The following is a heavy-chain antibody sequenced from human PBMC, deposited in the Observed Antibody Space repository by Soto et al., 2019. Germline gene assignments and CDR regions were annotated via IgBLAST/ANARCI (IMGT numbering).Heavy chain of an antibody. CDR3: ARADYGGDYFDY. Sequence: QVQLVESGGGVVQPGRSLRLSCAASGFTFSSYAMHWVRQAPGKGLEWVAVISYDGSNKYYADSVKGRFTIARDSSKNTLYVQMNSLRAEDTAVYYCARADYGGDYFDYWGHGTLVTVSS. V-gene: IGHV3-30-3*01. CDR2: ISYDGSNK. CDR1: GFTFSSYA. D-gene: IGHD4-17*01. J-gene: IGHJ4*01.